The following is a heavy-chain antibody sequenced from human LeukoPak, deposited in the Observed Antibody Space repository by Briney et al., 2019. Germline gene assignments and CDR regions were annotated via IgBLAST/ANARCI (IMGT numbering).Heavy chain of an antibody. CDR1: GYTFTGYY. Sequence: GASVKVSCKASGYTFTGYYMHWVRQAPGQGLEWMGWINPNSGGTNYAQKFQGRVTMTRDTSISTAYMELSRLRSDDTAVYYCARVTEHTIQKTYYDFWSGYSGTYYFDYWGQGTLVTVSS. V-gene: IGHV1-2*02. D-gene: IGHD3-3*01. CDR2: INPNSGGT. J-gene: IGHJ4*02. CDR3: ARVTEHTIQKTYYDFWSGYSGTYYFDY.